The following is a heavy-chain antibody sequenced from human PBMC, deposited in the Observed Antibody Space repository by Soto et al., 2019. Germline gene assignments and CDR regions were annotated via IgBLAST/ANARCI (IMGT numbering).Heavy chain of an antibody. CDR3: ARGGIAAHYYYGMDV. J-gene: IGHJ6*02. CDR1: GYTFTSYA. Sequence: ASVKVSCKASGYTFTSYAMHWVRQAPGQRLEWMGWINAGNGNTKYSQKFQGRVTITRDTSASTAYMELSSLRSEDTAVYYCARGGIAAHYYYGMDVWGQGTTVTVSS. V-gene: IGHV1-3*01. CDR2: INAGNGNT. D-gene: IGHD6-13*01.